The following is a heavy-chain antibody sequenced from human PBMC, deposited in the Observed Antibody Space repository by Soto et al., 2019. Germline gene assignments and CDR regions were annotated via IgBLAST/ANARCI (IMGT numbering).Heavy chain of an antibody. CDR2: ICTQHDS. J-gene: IGHJ5*02. CDR3: ARQASYWHGGGGWFDP. D-gene: IGHD2-8*02. V-gene: IGHV3-13*01. Sequence: EVQLVESGGGLVEPGGSLRLSCAASGFTFSAFDMHWVRQATGKGLELVASICTQHDSYYPDSVKGRFTISRENAKNSLYLQMKSLRAGDTALYYCARQASYWHGGGGWFDPWGQGTLVTVSS. CDR1: GFTFSAFD.